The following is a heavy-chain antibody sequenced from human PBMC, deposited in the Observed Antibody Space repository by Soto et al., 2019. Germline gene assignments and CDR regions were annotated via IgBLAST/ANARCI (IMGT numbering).Heavy chain of an antibody. Sequence: GGSLRLSCAASGFTFSNYAMSWVRQAPGKGLEWVSVISGSGGGTYYGDSVKGRFTISRDNSKNTLYLELNSLRAEDTAVYYCAKGSGGSCYSGMDVWGQGTTVTVSS. CDR3: AKGSGGSCYSGMDV. V-gene: IGHV3-23*01. J-gene: IGHJ6*02. CDR1: GFTFSNYA. CDR2: ISGSGGGT. D-gene: IGHD2-15*01.